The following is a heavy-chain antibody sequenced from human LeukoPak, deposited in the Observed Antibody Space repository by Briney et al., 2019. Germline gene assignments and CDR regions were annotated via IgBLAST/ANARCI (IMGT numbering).Heavy chain of an antibody. CDR1: GFTFSNYG. Sequence: GGSLRLSCATSGFTFSNYGMHWVRQGPGKGLEWVALISHDGGNKNYTDSVKGRFTISRDNSKNTLYLQMNSLRAEDTAVYYCAKPPTTKSGYYYWGDAFDIWGQGTMVTVSS. D-gene: IGHD3-3*01. V-gene: IGHV3-30*18. J-gene: IGHJ3*02. CDR2: ISHDGGNK. CDR3: AKPPTTKSGYYYWGDAFDI.